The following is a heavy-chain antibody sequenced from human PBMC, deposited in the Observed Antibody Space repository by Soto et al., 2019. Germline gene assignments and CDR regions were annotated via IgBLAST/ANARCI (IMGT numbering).Heavy chain of an antibody. CDR2: ISYDGSNK. Sequence: QVQLVESGGGVVQPGRSLRLSCAASGFTFSSYGMHWVRQAPGKGLEWVAVISYDGSNKYYADSVKGRFTISRDNSKNTLYLQMNSLRAEDTAVYYCAKDGGTTGTHYWGQGTLVTDSS. V-gene: IGHV3-30*18. D-gene: IGHD1-1*01. CDR3: AKDGGTTGTHY. CDR1: GFTFSSYG. J-gene: IGHJ4*02.